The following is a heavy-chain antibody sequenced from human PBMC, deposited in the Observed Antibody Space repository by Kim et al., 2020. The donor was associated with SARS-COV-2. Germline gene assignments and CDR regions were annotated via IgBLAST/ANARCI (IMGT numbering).Heavy chain of an antibody. CDR1: GFTFSSYD. Sequence: GGSLRLSCAASGFTFSSYDMHWVRQATGKGLEWVSAIGTAGDTYYQGSVKGRFTISRENAKNSLYLQMNSLRAGDTAVYYCARAYCGGDYYVGMDVWGQGTTVTVSS. CDR2: IGTAGDT. J-gene: IGHJ6*02. V-gene: IGHV3-13*04. CDR3: ARAYCGGDYYVGMDV. D-gene: IGHD2-21*01.